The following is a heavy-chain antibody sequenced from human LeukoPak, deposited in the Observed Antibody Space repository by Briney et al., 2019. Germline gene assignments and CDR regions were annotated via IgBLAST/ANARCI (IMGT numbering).Heavy chain of an antibody. CDR2: IYYTGST. V-gene: IGHV4-59*08. Sequence: SETLSLTCPVSGGSISRYYWIWLRQPPGKGLEWLGYIYYTGSTNYNPSFKSRVTISVDTSKNHFSLKLSSVTAADTAVYYCARGNIVGATDYFDYWGQGTLVTVSS. D-gene: IGHD1-26*01. J-gene: IGHJ4*02. CDR3: ARGNIVGATDYFDY. CDR1: GGSISRYY.